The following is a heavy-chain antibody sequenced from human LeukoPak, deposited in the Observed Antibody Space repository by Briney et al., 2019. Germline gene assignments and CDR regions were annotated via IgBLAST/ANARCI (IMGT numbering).Heavy chain of an antibody. V-gene: IGHV1-2*02. J-gene: IGHJ4*02. CDR1: GYTFSDYY. CDR3: ARDGNYYDTPKPGY. D-gene: IGHD3-22*01. CDR2: INPNIGGT. Sequence: ASVKVSCKASGYTFSDYYIHWVRQAPGQGLEWMGWINPNIGGTNYAQRLQGRVTMTRDTSISTASMELRRLRSDDTAVYYCARDGNYYDTPKPGYWGQGTLVTVSS.